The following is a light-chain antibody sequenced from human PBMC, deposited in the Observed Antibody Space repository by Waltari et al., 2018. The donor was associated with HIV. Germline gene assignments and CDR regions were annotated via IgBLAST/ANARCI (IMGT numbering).Light chain of an antibody. J-gene: IGKJ5*01. CDR1: ESIGSS. CDR2: YAS. Sequence: EIVLTQSPDFQSVTPKEKVTITCRASESIGSSLHWYQQKPDQSPKLLIKYASQSFSGVPSRFSGSGSGTDFTLTINSLEVEDTATYYWHQSHGLPITFGQGTRLEI. CDR3: HQSHGLPIT. V-gene: IGKV6-21*01.